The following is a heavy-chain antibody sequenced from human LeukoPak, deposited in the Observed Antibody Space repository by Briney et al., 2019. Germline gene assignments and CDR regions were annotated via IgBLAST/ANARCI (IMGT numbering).Heavy chain of an antibody. Sequence: ASVKVSCKASGYTSTGYYIHWMRQAPGQGLEWVGIINLNAVTTRYAQKFQGRITVTRDTSTSTVYMELSSLRSEDTAVYFCAREGAAEAKNFDYWGQGTLVIVSS. J-gene: IGHJ4*02. CDR2: INLNAVTT. D-gene: IGHD6-25*01. V-gene: IGHV1-46*01. CDR1: GYTSTGYY. CDR3: AREGAAEAKNFDY.